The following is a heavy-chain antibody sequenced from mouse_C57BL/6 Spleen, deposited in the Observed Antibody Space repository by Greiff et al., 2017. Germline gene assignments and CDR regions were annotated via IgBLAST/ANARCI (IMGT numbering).Heavy chain of an antibody. D-gene: IGHD2-1*01. V-gene: IGHV1-59*01. CDR3: ARSNGKPYYFAY. CDR1: GYTFTSYW. CDR2: IDPSDSYT. Sequence: VQLQQPGAELVRPGTSVKLSCKASGYTFTSYWMHWVKQRPGQGLEWIGVIDPSDSYTNYNQKFKGKATLTVDTSSSTAYMQLSSLTSEDSAVYYCARSNGKPYYFAYWGQGTTLTVSS. J-gene: IGHJ2*01.